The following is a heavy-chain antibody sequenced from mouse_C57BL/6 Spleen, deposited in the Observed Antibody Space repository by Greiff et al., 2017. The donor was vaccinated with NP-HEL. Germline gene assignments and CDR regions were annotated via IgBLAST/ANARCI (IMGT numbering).Heavy chain of an antibody. V-gene: IGHV1-18*01. Sequence: VQLQQSGPELVKPGASVKIPCKASGYTFTDYNMDWVKQSHGKSLEWIGDINPNNGGTIYNQKFKGQATLTVDKSSITAYMELRSLTSEDTAVYYWARRGFITTVVGPFAYWGQGTLVTVSA. J-gene: IGHJ3*01. CDR2: INPNNGGT. CDR3: ARRGFITTVVGPFAY. CDR1: GYTFTDYN. D-gene: IGHD1-1*01.